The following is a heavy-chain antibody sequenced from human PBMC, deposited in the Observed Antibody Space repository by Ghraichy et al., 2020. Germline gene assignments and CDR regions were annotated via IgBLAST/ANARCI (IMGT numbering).Heavy chain of an antibody. V-gene: IGHV3-48*02. J-gene: IGHJ6*04. D-gene: IGHD3-10*01. CDR2: ISSSSSTI. CDR3: ARDGRYYYGSWSRSYYYGMDF. Sequence: ISSSSSTIYYADSVKGRFTISRDNAKNSLYLQMNSLRDEDTAVYYCARDGRYYYGSWSRSYYYGMDFFCKGTTVTVS.